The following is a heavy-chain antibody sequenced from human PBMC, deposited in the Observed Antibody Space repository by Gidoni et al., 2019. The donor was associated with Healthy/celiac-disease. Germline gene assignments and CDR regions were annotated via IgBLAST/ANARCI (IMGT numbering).Heavy chain of an antibody. CDR3: ARGPALDIVVVVAAGGAFDI. J-gene: IGHJ3*02. Sequence: VQLVPSGAAVKKPGPSVKVSCKASVYPFPSSGLSRVRQAPGQGLGWMGWISAYNGNTNYAQKLQGRVTMTTDTSTRTAYMELRSLRSDDTAVYYCARGPALDIVVVVAAGGAFDIWGQGKWSPSLQ. CDR2: ISAYNGNT. CDR1: VYPFPSSG. D-gene: IGHD2-15*01. V-gene: IGHV1-18*01.